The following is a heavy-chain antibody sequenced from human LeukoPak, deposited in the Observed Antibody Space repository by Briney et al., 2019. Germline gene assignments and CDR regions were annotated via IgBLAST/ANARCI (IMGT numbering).Heavy chain of an antibody. CDR1: GGSISSYY. CDR3: AKGKEGCNAYFDY. D-gene: IGHD2-15*01. CDR2: IYNSGST. V-gene: IGHV4-59*01. Sequence: PSETLSLTCTVSGGSISSYYWSWIRQPPGKGLEWIGYIYNSGSTKYNPSLKSRVTISVDTSKNQFSLKLSSVTAADTAVYYCAKGKEGCNAYFDYWGQGTLVTVSS. J-gene: IGHJ4*02.